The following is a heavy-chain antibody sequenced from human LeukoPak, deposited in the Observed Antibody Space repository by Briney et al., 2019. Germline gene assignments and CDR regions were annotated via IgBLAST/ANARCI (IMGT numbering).Heavy chain of an antibody. Sequence: GGSLRLSCAASGFTFSSYWMHWVRRAPGKGLVWVSRINSDGSSTSYADSVKGRFTISRDNSKNTLYLQMNSLRAEDTAVYYCAPRTAPAGTLSYWGQGTLVTVSS. CDR2: INSDGSST. D-gene: IGHD6-13*01. CDR3: APRTAPAGTLSY. J-gene: IGHJ4*02. CDR1: GFTFSSYW. V-gene: IGHV3-74*01.